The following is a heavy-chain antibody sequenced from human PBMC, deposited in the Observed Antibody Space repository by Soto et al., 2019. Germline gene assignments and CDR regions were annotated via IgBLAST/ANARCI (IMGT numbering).Heavy chain of an antibody. CDR1: GYTFSSYA. CDR3: ARGGYYDSSGARNYHYYGMNV. V-gene: IGHV1-18*01. J-gene: IGHJ6*02. D-gene: IGHD3-22*01. Sequence: ASVKVSCKATGYTFSSYAISWVLQAPGQGLEWLGWISPYSDETQYAQKTQGRVFMTIDRSARTAYLDLRSLRSDDTAVYYCARGGYYDSSGARNYHYYGMNVWGQGTTVTVSS. CDR2: ISPYSDET.